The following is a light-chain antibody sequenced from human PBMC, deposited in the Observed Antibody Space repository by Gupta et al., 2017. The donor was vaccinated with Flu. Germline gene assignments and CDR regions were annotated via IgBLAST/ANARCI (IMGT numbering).Light chain of an antibody. CDR1: SSDIGGYNY. CDR3: SSYAGRNILL. V-gene: IGLV2-8*01. CDR2: EVA. J-gene: IGLJ2*01. Sequence: QSALTQPPTPSGSLGQLVTISCPGSSSDIGGYNYVSWYQQYPGKAPKLMIYEVAKRPSGVPDRFSGSKSGNTASLTVSGLQAEDESHYYCSSYAGRNILLFGGGTKLTVV.